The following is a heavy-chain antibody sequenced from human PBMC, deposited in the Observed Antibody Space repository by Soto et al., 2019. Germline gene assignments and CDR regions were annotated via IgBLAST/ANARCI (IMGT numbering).Heavy chain of an antibody. CDR2: ISFGVATT. Sequence: PGGSLRLSCAASGFIFTGYHMSWVRQAPGKGLDWISSISFGVATTYYADSVKGRFTISRDNSKDTLYLQMNSLRVEDTAVYYCARGWYGPDYWGQGTLVTVS. V-gene: IGHV3-23*01. J-gene: IGHJ4*02. CDR1: GFIFTGYH. D-gene: IGHD6-13*01. CDR3: ARGWYGPDY.